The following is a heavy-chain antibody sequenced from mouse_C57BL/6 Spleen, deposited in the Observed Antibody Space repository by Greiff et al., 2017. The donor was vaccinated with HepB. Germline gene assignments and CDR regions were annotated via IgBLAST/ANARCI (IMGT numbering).Heavy chain of an antibody. D-gene: IGHD1-1*01. V-gene: IGHV1-77*01. CDR1: GYTFTDYY. CDR2: IGPGSGST. J-gene: IGHJ2*01. Sequence: VQLQQSGAELVKPGASVKISCKASGYTFTDYYINWVKQRPGQGLEWIGKIGPGSGSTYYNEKFKGKATLTADKSSSTAYMQLSSLTSEDSAVYCCARSEGDYYGSSYFDYWGQGTTLTVSS. CDR3: ARSEGDYYGSSYFDY.